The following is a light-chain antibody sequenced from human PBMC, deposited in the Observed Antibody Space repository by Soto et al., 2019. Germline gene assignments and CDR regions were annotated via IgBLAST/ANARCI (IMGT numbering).Light chain of an antibody. CDR3: SSYTSSSTLV. Sequence: QSVLTQPASVSGSHGQSITISCTGTSSDVGVYNYVSWYQQHPGKAPKLIIYEVSVRPSGVSDRFSGSKSGNTASLTISGLQAEDEADYYCSSYTSSSTLVFGGGTQLTVL. CDR1: SSDVGVYNY. J-gene: IGLJ2*01. V-gene: IGLV2-14*01. CDR2: EVS.